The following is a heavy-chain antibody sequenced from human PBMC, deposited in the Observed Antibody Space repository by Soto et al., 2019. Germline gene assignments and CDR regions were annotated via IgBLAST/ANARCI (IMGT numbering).Heavy chain of an antibody. CDR2: IRRNAYGGTT. CDR3: TRALSLDFDF. Sequence: SLRLSCTTSGFTFGDYALSWVRQAPGKGLEWVGFIRRNAYGGTTDYAASVKGRFTISRDDSKSIAYLQMNRLRTEDTALYYCTRALSLDFDFWGQGTLVTVPS. CDR1: GFTFGDYA. D-gene: IGHD3-16*01. J-gene: IGHJ4*02. V-gene: IGHV3-49*04.